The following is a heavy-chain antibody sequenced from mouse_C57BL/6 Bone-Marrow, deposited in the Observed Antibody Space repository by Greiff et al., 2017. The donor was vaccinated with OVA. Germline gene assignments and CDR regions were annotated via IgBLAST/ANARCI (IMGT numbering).Heavy chain of an antibody. CDR1: GFTFSSYA. CDR3: TRAHYYGSSFDY. D-gene: IGHD1-1*01. CDR2: ISSGGDYI. J-gene: IGHJ2*01. V-gene: IGHV5-9-1*02. Sequence: EVMLVESGEGLVKPGGSLKLSCAASGFTFSSYAMSWVRQTPEKRLEWVAYISSGGDYIYYADTVKGRFTISRDNARNTPYLQMSSLKSEDTAMYYCTRAHYYGSSFDYWGQGTTLTVSS.